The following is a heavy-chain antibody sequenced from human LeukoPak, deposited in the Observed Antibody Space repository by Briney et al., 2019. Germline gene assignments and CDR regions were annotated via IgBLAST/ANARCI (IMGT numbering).Heavy chain of an antibody. D-gene: IGHD3-22*01. CDR2: IYPDDSDI. J-gene: IGHJ3*02. V-gene: IGHV5-51*01. CDR3: ARRLMYYYDTSGYDVAFDI. Sequence: GESLKISCKGFGYTFTSYWIGRVRQMPGKGLEWMGIIYPDDSDITYSPSFQGQGTISADKSISTAYLQWNSLKASDTAMYYCARRLMYYYDTSGYDVAFDIWGQGTMVTVSS. CDR1: GYTFTSYW.